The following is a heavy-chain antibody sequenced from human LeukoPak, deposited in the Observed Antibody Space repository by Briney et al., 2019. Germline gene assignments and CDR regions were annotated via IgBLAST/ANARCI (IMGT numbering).Heavy chain of an antibody. CDR2: ISNDGSRK. Sequence: GGSLRLSCAPSGFTFSRHGMHWVRQAPGKGLEWVAIISNDGSRKYYAHSVEGRFTISRDNSKNTLYLQMDSLRAEDTAVYYCAKEGPPPDTAMVDLGYYFDYWGQGTLVTVSS. CDR3: AKEGPPPDTAMVDLGYYFDY. CDR1: GFTFSRHG. J-gene: IGHJ4*02. D-gene: IGHD5-18*01. V-gene: IGHV3-30*18.